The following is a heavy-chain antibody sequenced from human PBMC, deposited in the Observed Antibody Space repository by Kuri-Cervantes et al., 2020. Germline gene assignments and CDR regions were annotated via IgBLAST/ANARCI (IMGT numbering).Heavy chain of an antibody. J-gene: IGHJ6*03. CDR3: ARIWSTVGYYYYYMDV. Sequence: GGSLRLSCEASGFTFSSYSMNWVRQAPGKGLEWVSSITSTSNYIYYADSVKGRFTISRDNAKNSLYLQMNSLRAEDTAVYYCARIWSTVGYYYYYMDVWGKGTTVTVSS. D-gene: IGHD1-26*01. CDR1: GFTFSSYS. CDR2: ITSTSNYI. V-gene: IGHV3-21*01.